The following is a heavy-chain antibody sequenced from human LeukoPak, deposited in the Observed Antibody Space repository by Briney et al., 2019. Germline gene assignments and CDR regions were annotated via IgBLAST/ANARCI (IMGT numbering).Heavy chain of an antibody. CDR3: ARNTYYYDSYWYFDL. D-gene: IGHD3-22*01. CDR2: INHSGST. CDR1: GGSISSSSYY. V-gene: IGHV4-39*07. J-gene: IGHJ2*01. Sequence: SETLSLTCTVSGGSISSSSYYWGWIRQPPGKGLEWIGEINHSGSTNYNPSLKSRVTISVDTSKNQFSLKLSSVTAADTAVYYCARNTYYYDSYWYFDLWGRGTLVTVSS.